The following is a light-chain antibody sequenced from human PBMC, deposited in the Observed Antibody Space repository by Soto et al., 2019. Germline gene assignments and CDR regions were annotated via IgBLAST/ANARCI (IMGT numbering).Light chain of an antibody. CDR1: SSDVGAYGY. CDR2: DVS. J-gene: IGLJ2*01. V-gene: IGLV2-8*01. CDR3: HTHGGKNNVV. Sequence: QSALIQPPSASGSPGPAVTISCTGTSSDVGAYGYVSWYQQHPGKAPKLIIYDVSTRPSGVPDRFSGSKSGNMASLTVSGSQAEDQADYYCHTHGGKNNVVFGGGTQLTVL.